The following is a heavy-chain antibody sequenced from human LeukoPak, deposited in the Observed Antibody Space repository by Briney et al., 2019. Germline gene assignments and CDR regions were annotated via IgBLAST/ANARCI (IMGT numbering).Heavy chain of an antibody. CDR3: ARFVRTGGDIKYFFDY. Sequence: SETLSLTCTVSGVSVGSGPYYWSWIRQPPGKGLEWIGYMYYNGGTNYNPSLKSRVTLSVDTSKNEFSLKLTSVTAADTAMYFCARFVRTGGDIKYFFDYWGQGTLVTVSS. J-gene: IGHJ4*02. CDR2: MYYNGGT. D-gene: IGHD2-21*02. CDR1: GVSVGSGPYY. V-gene: IGHV4-61*01.